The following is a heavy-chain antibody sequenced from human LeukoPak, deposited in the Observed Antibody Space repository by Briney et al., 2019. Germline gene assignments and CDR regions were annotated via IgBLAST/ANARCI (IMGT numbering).Heavy chain of an antibody. CDR3: ARNIYGDYPSPYYYYMDV. J-gene: IGHJ6*03. D-gene: IGHD4-17*01. Sequence: AASVKVSCKASGGTFSSYSISWVRQAPGQGLEWMGGIISIFGTAHYAQKLQGRVTITTDESTSTAYMELSSLRSEDTAVYYCARNIYGDYPSPYYYYMDVWGKGTTVTVSS. CDR2: IISIFGTA. V-gene: IGHV1-69*05. CDR1: GGTFSSYS.